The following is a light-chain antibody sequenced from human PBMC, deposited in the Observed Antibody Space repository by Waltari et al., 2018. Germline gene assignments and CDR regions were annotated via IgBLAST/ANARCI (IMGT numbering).Light chain of an antibody. J-gene: IGKJ1*01. V-gene: IGKV1-5*03. CDR2: QAS. Sequence: DIQMTQSPSTLSASVGDRVTISCRASQTIHSWLAWYQQKPGKAPNLLIYQASTLASGVPSRFSGTGSGTEFTLTISSLQPGDFATYYCQQYDIYPRTFGQGTKVELK. CDR1: QTIHSW. CDR3: QQYDIYPRT.